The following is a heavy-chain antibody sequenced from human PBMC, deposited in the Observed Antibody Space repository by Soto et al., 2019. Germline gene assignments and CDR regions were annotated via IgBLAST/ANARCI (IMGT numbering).Heavy chain of an antibody. V-gene: IGHV1-18*01. CDR1: GYTFTNYG. J-gene: IGHJ4*02. CDR3: ARDRGSYALDY. CDR2: ISAYNGNT. Sequence: QVQLVQSGAEVKTPGVSVKVSSKATGYTFTNYGIIWVRQAPGEGLEWMGWISAYNGNTNYAQKLQGRVTMTTDTSTSTAYMELRSLRSDDTAVYYCARDRGSYALDYWGQGTLVTVSS. D-gene: IGHD1-26*01.